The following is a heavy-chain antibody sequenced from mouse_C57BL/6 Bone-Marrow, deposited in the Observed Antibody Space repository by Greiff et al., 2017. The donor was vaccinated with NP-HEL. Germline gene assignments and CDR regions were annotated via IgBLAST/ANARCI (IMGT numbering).Heavy chain of an antibody. CDR1: GFTFSDYY. CDR3: ARRGYSNYGVYAMDY. V-gene: IGHV5-12*01. CDR2: ISNGGGST. J-gene: IGHJ4*01. D-gene: IGHD2-5*01. Sequence: EVQLVESGGGLVQPGGSLKLSCAASGFTFSDYYMYWVRQTPEKRLEWVAYISNGGGSTCYPGTVKGRFTISRVNAKNTLYLQMSRLKYEDTAMYYCARRGYSNYGVYAMDYWGQGTSVPVSS.